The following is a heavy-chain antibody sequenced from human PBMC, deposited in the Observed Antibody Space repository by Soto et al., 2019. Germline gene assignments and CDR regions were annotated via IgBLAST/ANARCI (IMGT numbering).Heavy chain of an antibody. V-gene: IGHV5-51*01. J-gene: IGHJ6*02. CDR1: GYSFTSYW. D-gene: IGHD3-22*01. CDR2: IYPGDSDT. CDR3: ARLDSSGYYAPVYYYSGMDV. Sequence: PGESLKISCKGSGYSFTSYWIGWVRQMPGKGLEWMGIIYPGDSDTRYSPSFQGQVTISADKSISTAYLQWSSLKASDTAMYYCARLDSSGYYAPVYYYSGMDVWGQGTTVTVSS.